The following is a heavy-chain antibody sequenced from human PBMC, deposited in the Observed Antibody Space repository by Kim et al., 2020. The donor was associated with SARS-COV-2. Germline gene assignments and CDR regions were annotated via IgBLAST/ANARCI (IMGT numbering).Heavy chain of an antibody. V-gene: IGHV3-23*01. Sequence: GGSLRLSCAASGFAFSSIAMNWVRQAPGRGLEWVSTISYSGTNYADSVKGRFTISRDDSKNTLYLQMYSLRAEDTAIYDCVKGLYFVDYWGQGTLVTVVS. D-gene: IGHD3-10*01. CDR2: ISYSGT. CDR1: GFAFSSIA. CDR3: VKGLYFVDY. J-gene: IGHJ4*02.